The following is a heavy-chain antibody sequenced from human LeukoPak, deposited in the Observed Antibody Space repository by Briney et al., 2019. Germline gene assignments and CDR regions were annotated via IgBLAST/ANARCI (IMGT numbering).Heavy chain of an antibody. J-gene: IGHJ5*02. CDR1: GFTFSSYA. D-gene: IGHD2-21*02. CDR2: ISGSGGST. V-gene: IGHV3-23*01. Sequence: GGSLRLSCAASGFTFSSYAMSWVRQAPGKGLEWVSAISGSGGSTYYADSVKGRFTISRDNSKNTLYLQMNSLRAEDTAVYYCAKDRRGGDCYVGWFDPWGQGTLVTVSS. CDR3: AKDRRGGDCYVGWFDP.